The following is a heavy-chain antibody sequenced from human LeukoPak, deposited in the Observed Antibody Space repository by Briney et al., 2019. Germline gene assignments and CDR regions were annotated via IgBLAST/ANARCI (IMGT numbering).Heavy chain of an antibody. D-gene: IGHD6-19*01. CDR3: ATSVSADTYYYYYMDV. J-gene: IGHJ6*03. Sequence: GESLRISCKGSGYSFTSYRIGWVRQMPGKGLEWMGIIYPGDSDTRYSPSFQGQVTISADKSTSTAYLQWSSLKASDTAMYYCATSVSADTYYYYYMDVWGKGTTVTVSS. CDR2: IYPGDSDT. V-gene: IGHV5-51*01. CDR1: GYSFTSYR.